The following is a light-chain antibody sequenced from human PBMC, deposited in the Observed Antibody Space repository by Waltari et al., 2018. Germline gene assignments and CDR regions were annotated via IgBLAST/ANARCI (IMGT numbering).Light chain of an antibody. J-gene: IGLJ1*01. V-gene: IGLV1-51*01. CDR3: GTWDSSLSAYV. Sequence: QSVLTQPPSMSAAPGQKVTISCSGSSSNIGNSNLSWYQQLPGTAPKLLIYDNNKRPSGIPDRFSASKSGTSATLGITGLQTGDEADYYCGTWDSSLSAYVFGSGTKLTVL. CDR2: DNN. CDR1: SSNIGNSN.